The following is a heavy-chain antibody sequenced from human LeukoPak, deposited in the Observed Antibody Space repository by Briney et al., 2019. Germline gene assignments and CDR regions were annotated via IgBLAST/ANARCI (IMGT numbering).Heavy chain of an antibody. CDR1: GFTFDDYG. V-gene: IGHV3-20*04. D-gene: IGHD3-3*01. Sequence: PGGSLRLSCAASGFTFDDYGMSWVRQAPGKGLEWVSGINWNGGSTGYADSVKGRFTISRDNAKNSLYLQMNSLRAEDTAVYYCARAPTIFGVVYYMDVWGKGTTVTVSS. CDR2: INWNGGST. CDR3: ARAPTIFGVVYYMDV. J-gene: IGHJ6*03.